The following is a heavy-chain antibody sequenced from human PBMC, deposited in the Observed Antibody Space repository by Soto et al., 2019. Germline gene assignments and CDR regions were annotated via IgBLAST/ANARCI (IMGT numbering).Heavy chain of an antibody. V-gene: IGHV1-2*02. CDR2: INANSGGT. CDR1: GYTFTGYY. Sequence: QVQLVQSGAEVKKPGASVKVSCKASGYTFTGYYIHWVRQAPGQGLEWMGWINANSGGTKYPQKFQGRVTMTRYTSIRTVYMSLTGLKSDDTAVYFCARALAKGGGSAGFDYWGQGTLVAVSS. J-gene: IGHJ4*02. CDR3: ARALAKGGGSAGFDY. D-gene: IGHD2-15*01.